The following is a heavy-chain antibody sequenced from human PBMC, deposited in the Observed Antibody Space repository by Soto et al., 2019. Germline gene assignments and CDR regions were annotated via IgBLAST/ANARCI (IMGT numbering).Heavy chain of an antibody. CDR2: ISGNGGST. D-gene: IGHD2-15*01. CDR3: AKLRAKSHIAVPLDY. J-gene: IGHJ4*02. CDR1: GFKFGNFA. V-gene: IGHV3-23*01. Sequence: GRSLRLSCATSGFKFGNFAMSWVRQSPGKGLEWVSAISGNGGSTYYADSVKGRFTISRDNSKNTLYLQMNSLTAEDTAVYFCAKLRAKSHIAVPLDYWGQGSVVTVSS.